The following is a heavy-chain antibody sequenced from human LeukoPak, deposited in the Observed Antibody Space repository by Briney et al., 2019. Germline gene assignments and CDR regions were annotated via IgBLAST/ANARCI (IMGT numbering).Heavy chain of an antibody. CDR1: GFTFSSYW. D-gene: IGHD1-20*01. Sequence: SGGSLRLSCAASGFTFSSYWMSWVRQAPGKGLEWVANIKEDGSEKYYVDSVKGRFSISRDNAKNSLCLQMNSLGAEDTAVYYCARDPEDNWNDNDCWGQGTLVTVSS. J-gene: IGHJ4*02. CDR3: ARDPEDNWNDNDC. V-gene: IGHV3-7*01. CDR2: IKEDGSEK.